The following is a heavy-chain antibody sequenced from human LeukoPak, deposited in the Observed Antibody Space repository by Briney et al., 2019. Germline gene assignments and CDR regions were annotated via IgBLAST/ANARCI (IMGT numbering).Heavy chain of an antibody. CDR1: GFIFSNSG. CDR2: IYTDGSTK. V-gene: IGHV3-33*01. D-gene: IGHD3-10*01. J-gene: IGHJ4*02. Sequence: GGSLRLSCAASGFIFSNSGMHWVRQAPGKGLEWVAVIYTDGSTKYYAGSVKGRFTISRDNSQNTLHLQMNSLRAEDTAVYYCARNSGGRRYYFTDWGQGTLVTVSS. CDR3: ARNSGGRRYYFTD.